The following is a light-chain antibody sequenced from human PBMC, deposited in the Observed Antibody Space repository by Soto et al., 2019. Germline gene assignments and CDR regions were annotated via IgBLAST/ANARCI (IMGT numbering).Light chain of an antibody. Sequence: QSVLTQPASVSGSPGQSITISCTGTSSDVGGYNYVSWYQQHPGKAPKLMIYAVNNRPSGVSTRFSGSKSGNTASLTISGLQDEDEADYYCSSYTSSSLYVFGPGTQLTVL. V-gene: IGLV2-14*01. CDR2: AVN. CDR1: SSDVGGYNY. CDR3: SSYTSSSLYV. J-gene: IGLJ1*01.